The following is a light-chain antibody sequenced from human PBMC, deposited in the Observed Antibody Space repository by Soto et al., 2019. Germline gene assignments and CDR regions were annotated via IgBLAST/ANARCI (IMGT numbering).Light chain of an antibody. CDR1: SSDIGVYNY. V-gene: IGLV2-14*01. CDR2: EVS. Sequence: QSALTQPASVSGSPGQSITVSCTGTSSDIGVYNYVSWYQQHPGKAPKLIISEVSNRPSGVSNRFSGSKSGNTASLTISGLQAEDEADYSCSSYSTSTTPLVFGTGTQLTVL. J-gene: IGLJ1*01. CDR3: SSYSTSTTPLV.